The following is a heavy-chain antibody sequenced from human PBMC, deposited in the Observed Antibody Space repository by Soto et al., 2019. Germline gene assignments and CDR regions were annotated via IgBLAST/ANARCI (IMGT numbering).Heavy chain of an antibody. CDR2: INPSGGST. J-gene: IGHJ6*02. Sequence: ASVKVSCKASGYTFTSYYMHWVRQAPGQGLEWMGIINPSGGSTSYAQKFQGRVTMTRDTSTSTVYMELSSLRSEDTAVYYCARAGLYSSSWYSRAHYYYGMDVWGQGTTVTVSS. D-gene: IGHD6-13*01. CDR3: ARAGLYSSSWYSRAHYYYGMDV. V-gene: IGHV1-46*01. CDR1: GYTFTSYY.